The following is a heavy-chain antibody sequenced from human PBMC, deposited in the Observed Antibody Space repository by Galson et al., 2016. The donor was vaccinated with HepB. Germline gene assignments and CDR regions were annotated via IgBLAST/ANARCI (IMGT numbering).Heavy chain of an antibody. Sequence: SLRLSCAASGFTFSTHAMSWVRQAPGKGLEWVSVITGSGGYTNSADSVKGRFTISRDNSKNTLYLQMNSLRAEDTAVYYCAKEYGLFDSWGQGTLVTVSS. J-gene: IGHJ4*02. V-gene: IGHV3-23*01. CDR1: GFTFSTHA. D-gene: IGHD4-17*01. CDR2: ITGSGGYT. CDR3: AKEYGLFDS.